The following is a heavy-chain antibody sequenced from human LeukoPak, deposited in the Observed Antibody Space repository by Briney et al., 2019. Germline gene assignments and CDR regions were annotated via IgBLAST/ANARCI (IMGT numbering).Heavy chain of an antibody. CDR3: ARMYSSGWYAFDY. J-gene: IGHJ4*02. CDR1: GGSFSGYY. Sequence: PSETLSLTCAVYGGSFSGYYWSWIRQPPGKGLEWIGEINHSGSTNYNPSLKSRVTISVDTSKNQFSLKLSSVTAADTAVYYCARMYSSGWYAFDYWGQGTLVTVSS. CDR2: INHSGST. D-gene: IGHD6-19*01. V-gene: IGHV4-34*01.